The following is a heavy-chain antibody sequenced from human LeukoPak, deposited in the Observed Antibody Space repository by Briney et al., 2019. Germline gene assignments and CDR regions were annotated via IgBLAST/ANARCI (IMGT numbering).Heavy chain of an antibody. Sequence: PSETLSLTCTVSGDSIQNYYWSWIRQPAGRGLEWIGRIYSFGMTDYNPSLTSRVTMSVDTSKNQFSLTLRSVTAADTAMYYCARDRAGDDSVVCLDYWGQGILVTVSS. D-gene: IGHD2-21*01. J-gene: IGHJ4*02. V-gene: IGHV4-4*07. CDR1: GDSIQNYY. CDR3: ARDRAGDDSVVCLDY. CDR2: IYSFGMT.